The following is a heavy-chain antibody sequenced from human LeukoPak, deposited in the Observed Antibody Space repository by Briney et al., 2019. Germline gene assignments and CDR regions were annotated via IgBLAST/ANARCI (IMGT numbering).Heavy chain of an antibody. D-gene: IGHD4-23*01. J-gene: IGHJ6*02. V-gene: IGHV3-30*02. CDR1: GFTFRSYG. Sequence: QTGGSLRLSCAASGFTFRSYGMHWVRQAPGKGLEWVAFIRYDGSNKYYADSVKGRFTISRDNSKNTLYLQMSSLRAEDTAVYYCASSSPTVVSDTYYYYAMDVWGQGTTVTVSS. CDR3: ASSSPTVVSDTYYYYAMDV. CDR2: IRYDGSNK.